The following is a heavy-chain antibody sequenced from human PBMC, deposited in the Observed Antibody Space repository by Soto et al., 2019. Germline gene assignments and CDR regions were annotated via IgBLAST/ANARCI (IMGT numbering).Heavy chain of an antibody. CDR1: GFTSSSYA. CDR3: AKGYDSSGYYYETFDY. Sequence: GGSLRLSCAASGFTSSSYAMSWVRQAPGKGLEWVSAISGSGGSTYYADSVKGRFTISRDNSKNTLYLQMNSLRAEDTAVYYCAKGYDSSGYYYETFDYWGQGTLVTVSS. V-gene: IGHV3-23*01. D-gene: IGHD3-22*01. CDR2: ISGSGGST. J-gene: IGHJ4*02.